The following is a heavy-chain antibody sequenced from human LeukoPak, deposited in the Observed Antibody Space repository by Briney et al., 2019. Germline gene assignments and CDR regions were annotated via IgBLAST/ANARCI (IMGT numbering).Heavy chain of an antibody. V-gene: IGHV4-59*01. Sequence: SETLSLTCTVSGGSISSYYWTWIRQPPGKGLEWIGYIYYSGSTNYNPSLKSRVTISVDTSKNQFSLKLTSVTAADTAVYYCASTRGYSYGYDYWGQGTLVTVSS. CDR2: IYYSGST. D-gene: IGHD5-18*01. J-gene: IGHJ4*02. CDR1: GGSISSYY. CDR3: ASTRGYSYGYDY.